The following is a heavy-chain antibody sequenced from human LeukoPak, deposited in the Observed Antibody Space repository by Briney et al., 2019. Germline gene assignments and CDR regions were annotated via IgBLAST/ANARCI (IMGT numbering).Heavy chain of an antibody. J-gene: IGHJ6*02. D-gene: IGHD5-12*01. CDR1: GGSISSYY. V-gene: IGHV4-59*12. Sequence: SETLPLTCTVSGGSISSYYWSWIRQPPGKGLEWIGYIYYSGSTNYNPSLKSRVTISVDTSKNQFSLKLSSVTAEDTAVYYCARDVNSGYDSDGYYGMDVWGQGTTVTVSS. CDR3: ARDVNSGYDSDGYYGMDV. CDR2: IYYSGST.